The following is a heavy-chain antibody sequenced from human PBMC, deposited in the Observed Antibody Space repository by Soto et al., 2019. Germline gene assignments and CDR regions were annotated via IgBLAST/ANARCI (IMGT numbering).Heavy chain of an antibody. V-gene: IGHV4-31*03. CDR1: GASISSGGYY. CDR2: IYYSGST. Sequence: SETLSLTCTVSGASISSGGYYWSWIRQHPGKGLEWIGYIYYSGSTYYNPSLKSRVTISQDTSKNQFSLKLSSVTAAHTAVYYCTRDQGLLYGMDVWGQGTTVTVSS. CDR3: TRDQGLLYGMDV. J-gene: IGHJ6*02.